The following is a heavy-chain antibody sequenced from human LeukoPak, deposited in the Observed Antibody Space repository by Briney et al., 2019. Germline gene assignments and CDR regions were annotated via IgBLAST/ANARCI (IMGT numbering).Heavy chain of an antibody. CDR1: GGSISSYY. CDR2: IYTSGST. Sequence: SETLSLTCTVSGGSISSYYWRWIRHPAGKGLEWIGRIYTSGSTNYNPSLKSRVTMSVDTSKNQFSLKLSCVTAADTAVYYCARPHSGGWYYFDYWGQGTLVTVSS. V-gene: IGHV4-4*07. J-gene: IGHJ4*02. D-gene: IGHD6-19*01. CDR3: ARPHSGGWYYFDY.